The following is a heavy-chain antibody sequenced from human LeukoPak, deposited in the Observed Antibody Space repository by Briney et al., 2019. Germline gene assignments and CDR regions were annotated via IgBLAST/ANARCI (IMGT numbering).Heavy chain of an antibody. CDR3: ARGREFSRRWRTTVTTPLDY. V-gene: IGHV4-34*01. Sequence: SETLSLTCAVYGGSFSGYYWSWIRQPPGKGLEWIGSIYYSGSTYYNPSLKSRVTISVDTSKNQFSLKLSSVTAADTAVYYCARGREFSRRWRTTVTTPLDYWGQGTLVTVSS. CDR1: GGSFSGYY. J-gene: IGHJ4*02. D-gene: IGHD4-17*01. CDR2: IYYSGST.